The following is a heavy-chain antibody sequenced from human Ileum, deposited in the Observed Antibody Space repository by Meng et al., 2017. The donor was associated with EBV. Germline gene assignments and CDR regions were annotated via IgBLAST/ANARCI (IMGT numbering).Heavy chain of an antibody. Sequence: RQLQEPGPGLVKTSETLSLTCTVSGGSISSSSYYWGWTRQPPWKGLEWIGSIYYSGSTYYNPSLKSRVTISVDTSKSQFSLKLSSVTAADTAVYYCARSIVVVPAAIYYWGQGTLVTVSS. V-gene: IGHV4-39*01. D-gene: IGHD2-2*01. J-gene: IGHJ4*02. CDR3: ARSIVVVPAAIYY. CDR1: GGSISSSSYY. CDR2: IYYSGST.